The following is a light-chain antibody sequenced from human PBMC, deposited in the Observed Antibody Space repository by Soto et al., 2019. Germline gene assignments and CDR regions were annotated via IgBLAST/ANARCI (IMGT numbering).Light chain of an antibody. Sequence: EIVLTQSPGTLSLSTGERATLSCRASQSVSSSYLAWYQQKPGQAPRLLIYGASSRATGIPDRFSGSGSGTDFTLTISRLEPEDFAVYYCQQYGSSPITFGQGRLLEVK. CDR3: QQYGSSPIT. CDR2: GAS. CDR1: QSVSSSY. V-gene: IGKV3-20*01. J-gene: IGKJ5*01.